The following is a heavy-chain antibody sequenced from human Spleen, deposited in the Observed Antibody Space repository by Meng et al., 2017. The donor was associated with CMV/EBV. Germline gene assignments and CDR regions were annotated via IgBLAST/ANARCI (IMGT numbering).Heavy chain of an antibody. D-gene: IGHD2/OR15-2a*01. CDR1: GFTFSSSA. CDR2: FGGTGGGT. J-gene: IGHJ4*02. Sequence: LSCTASGFTFSSSAMSWVRQAPGKGLEWVSSFGGTGGGTYYADSVKGRFTISRDNSKNALYLQLNSLRAEDTAIYYCAKGNSFHLDYWGQGTLVTVSS. CDR3: AKGNSFHLDY. V-gene: IGHV3-23*01.